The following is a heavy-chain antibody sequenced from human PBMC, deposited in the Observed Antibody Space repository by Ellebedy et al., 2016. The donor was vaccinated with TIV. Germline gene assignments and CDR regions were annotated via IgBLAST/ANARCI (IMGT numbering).Heavy chain of an antibody. J-gene: IGHJ6*02. CDR3: ARDRMYYYDSSGSYQYYGMDV. D-gene: IGHD3-22*01. CDR1: GGSISGGGFS. Sequence: SETLSLXXAVSGGSISGGGFSWSWIRQPPGKGLEWIGYIYHSGSTSYNPSLKRRVTISVDTSKNQFSLKLSSVTAADTAVYYCARDRMYYYDSSGSYQYYGMDVWGQGTTVTVSS. CDR2: IYHSGST. V-gene: IGHV4-30-2*01.